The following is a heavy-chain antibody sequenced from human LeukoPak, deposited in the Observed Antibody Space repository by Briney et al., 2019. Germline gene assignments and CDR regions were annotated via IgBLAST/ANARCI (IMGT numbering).Heavy chain of an antibody. D-gene: IGHD5-24*01. Sequence: GGPLSLSGAACGFTFSDCYRSWRRQAPGKGLGCVSYISSSGSTISYADSAKGRFTISRDNAKNSLYLQMNSLRAEDTAVYYCARDIRWLQFSYYYYYGMDGWGQGTTVTVSS. J-gene: IGHJ6*02. V-gene: IGHV3-11*01. CDR3: ARDIRWLQFSYYYYYGMDG. CDR1: GFTFSDCY. CDR2: ISSSGSTI.